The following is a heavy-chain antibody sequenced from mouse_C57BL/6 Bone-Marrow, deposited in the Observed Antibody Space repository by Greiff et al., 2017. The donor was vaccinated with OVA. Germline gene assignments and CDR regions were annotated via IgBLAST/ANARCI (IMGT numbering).Heavy chain of an antibody. CDR2: ISSGGSYT. D-gene: IGHD2-4*01. Sequence: EVMLVESGGDLVKPGGSLKLSCAASGFTFSSYGMSWVRPTPDKRLEWVATISSGGSYTYYPDSVKGRFTISRDNAKNTLYLQMSSLKSEDTAMYYCARGIYYDYDGFAYWGQGTLVTVSA. CDR3: ARGIYYDYDGFAY. V-gene: IGHV5-6*01. J-gene: IGHJ3*01. CDR1: GFTFSSYG.